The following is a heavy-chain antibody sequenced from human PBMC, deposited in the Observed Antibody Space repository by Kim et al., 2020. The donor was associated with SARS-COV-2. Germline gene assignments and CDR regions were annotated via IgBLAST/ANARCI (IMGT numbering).Heavy chain of an antibody. CDR2: I. J-gene: IGHJ5*02. V-gene: IGHV3-48*03. Sequence: IYYAGSVKGRFTISRDNAKNALYLQMNSLRAEDTAVYYCASPPDVSWFDPWGQGTLVTVSS. CDR3: ASPPDVSWFDP.